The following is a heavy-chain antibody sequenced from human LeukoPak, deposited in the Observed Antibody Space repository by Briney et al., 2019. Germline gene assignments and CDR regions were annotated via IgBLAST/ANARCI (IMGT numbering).Heavy chain of an antibody. CDR1: GGTFSSYA. D-gene: IGHD5-24*01. CDR3: ARQDGYTDASDI. V-gene: IGHV1-69*13. J-gene: IGHJ3*02. CDR2: IIPIFGTA. Sequence: SVKVSCKASGGTFSSYAISWVRQAPGQGLEWMGGIIPIFGTANYAQKFQGRVTITADESTSTAYMELSSLRSEDTAVYYCARQDGYTDASDIWGQGTMVTVSS.